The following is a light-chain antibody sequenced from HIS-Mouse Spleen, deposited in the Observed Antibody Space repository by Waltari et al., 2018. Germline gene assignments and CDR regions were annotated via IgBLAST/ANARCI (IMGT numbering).Light chain of an antibody. Sequence: QSALTQPASVSGSPGQSITISCPGTSSDVGRCNLVSWYQQHPGKAPKLMIYEGSKRPSGVSNRFSGSKSGNTASLTISGLQAEDEADYYCCSYAGSSTLVFGGGTKLTVL. J-gene: IGLJ3*02. CDR3: CSYAGSSTLV. CDR1: SSDVGRCNL. V-gene: IGLV2-23*01. CDR2: EGS.